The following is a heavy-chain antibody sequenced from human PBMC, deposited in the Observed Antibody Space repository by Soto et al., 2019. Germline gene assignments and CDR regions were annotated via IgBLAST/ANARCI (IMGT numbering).Heavy chain of an antibody. D-gene: IGHD5-18*01. V-gene: IGHV4-34*01. Sequence: PSETLSLTCAVYGGSFSGYYWSWIRQPPGKGLEWIGEINHSGSTNYNPSLKSRVTISVDTSKNQFSLKLSSVTAADTAVYYCARGRRNSYGYGYYYYHGMDVWGQGTTVTVSS. CDR1: GGSFSGYY. CDR3: ARGRRNSYGYGYYYYHGMDV. CDR2: INHSGST. J-gene: IGHJ6*02.